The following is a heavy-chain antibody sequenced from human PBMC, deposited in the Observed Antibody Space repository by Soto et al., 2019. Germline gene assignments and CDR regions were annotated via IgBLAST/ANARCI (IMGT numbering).Heavy chain of an antibody. CDR1: GFYFNKYA. Sequence: EVQLLESGGGLVRPGESLRLSCAASGFYFNKYAMSWVRQAPGEGLEWVSGISCCGGTASYADSVKGRFTIARDDAKNTLYLDMNSLRVEDTAEYYCAKADGQQWLLPHLENWGRGTLVTVS. CDR3: AKADGQQWLLPHLEN. V-gene: IGHV3-23*01. J-gene: IGHJ4*02. CDR2: ISCCGGTA. D-gene: IGHD6-19*01.